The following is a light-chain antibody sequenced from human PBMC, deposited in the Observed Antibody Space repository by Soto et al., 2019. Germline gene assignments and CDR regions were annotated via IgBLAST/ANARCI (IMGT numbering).Light chain of an antibody. CDR3: QQSYTAPFT. CDR1: QSISSS. J-gene: IGKJ3*01. V-gene: IGKV1-39*01. Sequence: DIQMTQSPSSLSASVGDRVTITCRASQSISSSLNWYQQKPGKAPKLLIYAASTMQGGGPSRFSGSGSGTAFTLPISSLQPEDLATYYVQQSYTAPFTFGPGTKVDVK. CDR2: AAS.